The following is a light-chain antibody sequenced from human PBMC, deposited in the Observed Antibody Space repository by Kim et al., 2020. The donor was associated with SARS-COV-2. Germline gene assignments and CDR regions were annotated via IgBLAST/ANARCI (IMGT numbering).Light chain of an antibody. V-gene: IGKV3-15*01. CDR1: QSVSSN. CDR2: GAS. J-gene: IGKJ5*01. CDR3: QQYNIWPIT. Sequence: VSPGKRATPSCRASQSVSSNVPWYQPKPGPAPRLLIYGASTRATGIPARFSGSGSETEFTLTISSLQSEDFAVYYCQQYNIWPITFGQGTRLEIK.